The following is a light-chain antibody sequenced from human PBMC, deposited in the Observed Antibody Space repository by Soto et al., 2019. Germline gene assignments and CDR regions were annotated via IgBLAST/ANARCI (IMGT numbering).Light chain of an antibody. CDR3: QQYDNLPLT. CDR2: GAS. J-gene: IGKJ4*01. V-gene: IGKV1-33*01. Sequence: DIQMTQSPSSLSASVGDRVTITCQASQDITNYLNWFQHIPGKAPKLLIYGASNLETGVPSRFSASGSGTHFTFTVSSLQPEDFATYFCQQYDNLPLTFGGGTKVEIK. CDR1: QDITNY.